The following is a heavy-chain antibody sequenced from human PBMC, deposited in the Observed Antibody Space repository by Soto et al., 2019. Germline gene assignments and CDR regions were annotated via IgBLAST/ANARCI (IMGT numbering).Heavy chain of an antibody. CDR2: ITGSGATR. D-gene: IGHD2-21*02. V-gene: IGHV3-23*01. CDR1: GFTFTRHA. Sequence: GGSLRLSCAASGFTFTRHAMSWVRQAPGKGLEWVTVITGSGATRYYADSVRGRFTISRDNSKNTVYLQMDSLRAEDTALYYCAREPPYCGGDCYVLLDFWGQGTQVTVSS. CDR3: AREPPYCGGDCYVLLDF. J-gene: IGHJ4*02.